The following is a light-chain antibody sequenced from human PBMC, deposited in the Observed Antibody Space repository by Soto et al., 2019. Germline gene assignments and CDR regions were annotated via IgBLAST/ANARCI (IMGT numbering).Light chain of an antibody. CDR1: QSVSSSY. J-gene: IGKJ4*01. CDR3: HQYDSSPLT. Sequence: EIVLTQSPGTLSLSPGERATLSCRASQSVSSSYLAWYQQKPGQAPRLLIYGASSRATGITDRFSGSGSETDFTLTISRLEPEDFVVYYCHQYDSSPLTFGGGTKVEIK. V-gene: IGKV3-20*01. CDR2: GAS.